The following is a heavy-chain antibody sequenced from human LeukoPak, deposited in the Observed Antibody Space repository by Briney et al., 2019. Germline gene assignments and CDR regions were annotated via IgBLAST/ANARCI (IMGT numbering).Heavy chain of an antibody. V-gene: IGHV1-8*01. CDR2: MNPNSGNT. CDR3: ARGFGDSGAYASAI. Sequence: GASVKVSCKASGYTFTSYDINWVRQATGQGLEWMGWMNPNSGNTGYAQKFQGRVTMTRNTSISTAYMELSSLRSEDAAVYYCARGFGDSGAYASAIWGQGTMVTVSS. CDR1: GYTFTSYD. J-gene: IGHJ3*02. D-gene: IGHD2-15*01.